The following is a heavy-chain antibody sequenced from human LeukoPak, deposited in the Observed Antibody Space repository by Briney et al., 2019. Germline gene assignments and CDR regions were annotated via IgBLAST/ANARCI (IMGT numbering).Heavy chain of an antibody. J-gene: IGHJ4*02. CDR3: AKDRLGAMMYFDF. D-gene: IGHD1-26*01. V-gene: IGHV3-23*01. Sequence: WVRQPPGKGLEWVSAISGSGGSTYYADSVKGRVTISRDNSKNTLYLQVNSLRVEDTAVYYCAKDRLGAMMYFDFWGQGTLVTVSS. CDR2: ISGSGGST.